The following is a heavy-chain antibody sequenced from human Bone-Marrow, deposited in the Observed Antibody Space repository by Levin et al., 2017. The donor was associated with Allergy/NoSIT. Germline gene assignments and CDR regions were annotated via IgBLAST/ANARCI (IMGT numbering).Heavy chain of an antibody. J-gene: IGHJ4*02. CDR1: GFTFSSYS. D-gene: IGHD2-15*01. Sequence: RAGGSLRLSCAASGFTFSSYSMNWVRQAPGKGLEWVSSISSSSSYIYYADSVKGRFTISRDNAKNSLYLQMNSLRAEDTAVYYCARGATDIIVVVVAATDYWGQGTLVTVSS. CDR3: ARGATDIIVVVVAATDY. V-gene: IGHV3-21*01. CDR2: ISSSSSYI.